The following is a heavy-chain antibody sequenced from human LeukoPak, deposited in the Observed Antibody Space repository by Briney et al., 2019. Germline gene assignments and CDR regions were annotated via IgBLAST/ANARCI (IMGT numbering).Heavy chain of an antibody. CDR1: GGSISSYY. D-gene: IGHD6-13*01. Sequence: PSETLSLTCTVSGGSISSYYWSWIRQPPGKGLEWIGYIYYSRSTNYNPSLKSRVTISVDTSKNQFSLKLSSVTAADTAVYYCARREYSSSWSHPPPGYYFDYWGQGTLVTVSS. V-gene: IGHV4-59*01. J-gene: IGHJ4*02. CDR2: IYYSRST. CDR3: ARREYSSSWSHPPPGYYFDY.